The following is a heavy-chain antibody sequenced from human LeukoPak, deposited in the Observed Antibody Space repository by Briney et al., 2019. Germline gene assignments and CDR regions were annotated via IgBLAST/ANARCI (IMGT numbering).Heavy chain of an antibody. V-gene: IGHV3-7*01. CDR3: ARDGGVPAAKAFDI. Sequence: GGSLRLSCAASGFTFSSYWMSWVRQAPGKGLEWVANIKQDGSEKYYVDSVKGRFTISRDNAKNSLYLQMNSLRAEDTAVYYCARDGGVPAAKAFDIWGQGTMVTVSS. D-gene: IGHD2-2*01. CDR2: IKQDGSEK. CDR1: GFTFSSYW. J-gene: IGHJ3*02.